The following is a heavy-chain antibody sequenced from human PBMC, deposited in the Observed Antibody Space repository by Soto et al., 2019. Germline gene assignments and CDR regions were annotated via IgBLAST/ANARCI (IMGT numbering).Heavy chain of an antibody. CDR1: GFTFSSYG. CDR2: IWYDGSNK. J-gene: IGHJ5*02. Sequence: PGGSLRLSCAASGFTFSSYGMHWVRQAPGKGLEWVAVIWYDGSNKYYADSVKGRFTISRDNSKNTLYLQMNSLRAEDTAVYYCARKVGYCSSTSCPTWFDPWGQGTLVTVSS. V-gene: IGHV3-33*01. CDR3: ARKVGYCSSTSCPTWFDP. D-gene: IGHD2-2*01.